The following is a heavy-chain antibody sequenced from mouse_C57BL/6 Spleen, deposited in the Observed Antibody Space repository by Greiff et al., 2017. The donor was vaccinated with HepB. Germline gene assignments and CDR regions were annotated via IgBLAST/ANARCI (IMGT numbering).Heavy chain of an antibody. J-gene: IGHJ4*01. CDR2: IYPRSGNT. Sequence: QVQLQQSGAELARPGASVKLSCKASGYTFTSYGISWVKQRTGQGLEWIGEIYPRSGNTYYNEKFKGKATLTADKSSSTAYMELRSLTSEDSAVYYGARSELTTIVAADYAMDYWGQGTSVTVSS. D-gene: IGHD1-1*01. CDR1: GYTFTSYG. V-gene: IGHV1-81*01. CDR3: ARSELTTIVAADYAMDY.